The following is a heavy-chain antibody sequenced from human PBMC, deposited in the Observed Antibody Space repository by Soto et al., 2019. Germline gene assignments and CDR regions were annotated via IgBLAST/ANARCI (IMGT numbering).Heavy chain of an antibody. CDR1: GYTFTSYG. Sequence: QVHLVQSGAEVKKPGASVKVSCKASGYTFTSYGITGVRQAPGQGLEWMGWISAHNGNTDYAQKLQGRVIVTRDTSTSTASMELRSLRSDDTAVYYCARGRYGDYWGQGALVTVSS. J-gene: IGHJ4*02. D-gene: IGHD1-1*01. CDR3: ARGRYGDY. CDR2: ISAHNGNT. V-gene: IGHV1-18*01.